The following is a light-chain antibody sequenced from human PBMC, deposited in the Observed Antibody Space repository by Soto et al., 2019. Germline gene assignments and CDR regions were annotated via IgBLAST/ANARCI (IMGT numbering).Light chain of an antibody. V-gene: IGKV1-5*03. CDR2: GAT. CDR3: QHYDSYPEA. Sequence: DMRWTHSHSTLSGSVGDRVPFPSRASQTVSSSLAWYQQKPGKAPKLLIYGATTLKSGIPSRFSGSGSGTEFTLTISSLQPEDFAAYYCQHYDSYPEAFGQGTKVDI. CDR1: QTVSSS. J-gene: IGKJ1*01.